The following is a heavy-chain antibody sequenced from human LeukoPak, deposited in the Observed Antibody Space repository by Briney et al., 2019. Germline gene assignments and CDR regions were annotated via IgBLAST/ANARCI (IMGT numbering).Heavy chain of an antibody. CDR1: GFTFSDYN. J-gene: IGHJ4*02. CDR3: ARDLLAAITNTRGFDY. Sequence: PGGSLRLSCAASGFTFSDYNMNWVRQAPGKGLEWVSYIDISGGTIYYADSVKGRFTISRDNAKNSLYLQMNSLRAEDTAVYYCARDLLAAITNTRGFDYWGQGTLVTASS. CDR2: IDISGGTI. V-gene: IGHV3-48*01. D-gene: IGHD6-13*01.